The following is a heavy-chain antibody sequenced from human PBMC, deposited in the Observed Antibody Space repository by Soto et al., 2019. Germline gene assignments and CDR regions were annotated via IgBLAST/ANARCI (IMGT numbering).Heavy chain of an antibody. V-gene: IGHV4-30-4*01. J-gene: IGHJ4*02. Sequence: NPSETLSLTCTVSGGSISSGDYYWSWIRQPPGKGLEWIGYIYYSGNTHYNPSLKSRVTISLETSKNQFSLRLSSVSAADTAVYFCARDLGYDSGAYYYRYFDYWGPGTLVTVS. CDR1: GGSISSGDYY. D-gene: IGHD3-22*01. CDR3: ARDLGYDSGAYYYRYFDY. CDR2: IYYSGNT.